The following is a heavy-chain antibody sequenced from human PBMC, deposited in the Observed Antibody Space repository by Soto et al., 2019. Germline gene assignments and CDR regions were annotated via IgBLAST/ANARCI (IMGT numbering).Heavy chain of an antibody. CDR1: GFTFSSYG. CDR3: ARDRGYSGYDSPRFYYGMDV. V-gene: IGHV3-33*01. J-gene: IGHJ6*02. Sequence: QVQLVEPGGGVVQPGRSLRLSCAASGFTFSSYGMHWVRQAPGKGLEWVAVIWYDGSNKWYADSVKGRFTISRDNSKKTLYLQRNSLRAEDTAVYSCARDRGYSGYDSPRFYYGMDVWGQGTTVTVSS. CDR2: IWYDGSNK. D-gene: IGHD5-12*01.